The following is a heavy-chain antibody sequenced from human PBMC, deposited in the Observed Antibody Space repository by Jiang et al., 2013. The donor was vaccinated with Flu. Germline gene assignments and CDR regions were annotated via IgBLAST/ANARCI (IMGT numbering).Heavy chain of an antibody. J-gene: IGHJ5*02. CDR3: AHSPLFGGYPGNFFDP. V-gene: IGHV2-5*02. D-gene: IGHD3-10*02. CDR1: GFSLTSSGVG. Sequence: KPTQTLTLTCTFSGFSLTSSGVGVGWIRQPPGKALEWLALIYWDDDKRYSPSLKSRLTITKDTSKNQVVLTMTNMDPVDTATYYCAHSPLFGGYPGNFFDPWGQGTLVTVSS. CDR2: IYWDDDK.